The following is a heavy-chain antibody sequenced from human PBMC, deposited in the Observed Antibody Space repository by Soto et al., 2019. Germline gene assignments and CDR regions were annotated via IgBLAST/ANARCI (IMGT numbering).Heavy chain of an antibody. CDR1: GFTFGDYA. D-gene: IGHD3-3*01. CDR2: IRSKAYGGTT. CDR3: TRDYFWSGYYNHAFDI. V-gene: IGHV3-49*03. J-gene: IGHJ3*02. Sequence: GGSLRLSGTASGFTFGDYAMSWFRQAPGKGLEWVGFIRSKAYGGTTEYAASVKGRFTISRDDSKSIAYLQMNSLKTEDTAVYYCTRDYFWSGYYNHAFDIWGQGTMVTVSS.